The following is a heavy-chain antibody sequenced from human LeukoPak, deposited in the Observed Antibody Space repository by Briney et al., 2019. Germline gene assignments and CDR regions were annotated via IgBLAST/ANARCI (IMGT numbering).Heavy chain of an antibody. J-gene: IGHJ4*02. CDR3: AKAHNWGGSYEVEIDH. CDR2: ISWDGGST. D-gene: IGHD1-26*01. CDR1: GFTFDDYT. Sequence: GGSLRLSCAASGFTFDDYTMHWVRQAPGKGLEWVSLISWDGGSTYYADSVKGRFTISRDNSKNSLYLQMNSLRTEDTALYYCAKAHNWGGSYEVEIDHWGQGTLVTVSS. V-gene: IGHV3-43*01.